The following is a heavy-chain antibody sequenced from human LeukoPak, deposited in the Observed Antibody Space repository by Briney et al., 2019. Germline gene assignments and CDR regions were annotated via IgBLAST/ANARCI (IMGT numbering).Heavy chain of an antibody. CDR3: ARVDSITRFDY. J-gene: IGHJ4*02. Sequence: GGSLRLSCAASGFTFSSYAMHWVRQAPGKGLEWVAVISYDGSNKYYADSVKGRFTISRDNSKNTLYLQMNSLRAEDTAVYYCARVDSITRFDYWGQGTLVTVSS. D-gene: IGHD2-2*01. CDR1: GFTFSSYA. V-gene: IGHV3-30*04. CDR2: ISYDGSNK.